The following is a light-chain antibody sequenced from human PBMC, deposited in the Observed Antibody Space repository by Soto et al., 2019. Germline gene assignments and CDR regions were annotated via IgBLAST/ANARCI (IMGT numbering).Light chain of an antibody. J-gene: IGKJ5*01. CDR1: QGISSW. V-gene: IGKV1-12*01. CDR2: AAS. CDR3: LQANSFPLT. Sequence: IQMTQWPSFETASVVERVTITCRASQGISSWLAWYQQKPGKATKLLIYAASSLQSGVPSRFSGSGSGTDFTLTISSLQPEDFATYYCLQANSFPLTFGQGTRLEIK.